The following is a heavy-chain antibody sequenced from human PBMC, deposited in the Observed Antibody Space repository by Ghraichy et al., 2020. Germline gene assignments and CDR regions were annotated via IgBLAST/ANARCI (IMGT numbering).Heavy chain of an antibody. CDR1: GYTFTGYY. CDR2: INPNSGGT. CDR3: ARDLSAARTNWFDP. J-gene: IGHJ5*02. Sequence: ASVKVPCKASGYTFTGYYMHWVRQAPGQGLEWMGWINPNSGGTNYAQKFQGWVTMTRDTSISTAYMELSRLRSDDTAVYYCARDLSAARTNWFDPWGQGTLVTVSS. D-gene: IGHD2-15*01. V-gene: IGHV1-2*04.